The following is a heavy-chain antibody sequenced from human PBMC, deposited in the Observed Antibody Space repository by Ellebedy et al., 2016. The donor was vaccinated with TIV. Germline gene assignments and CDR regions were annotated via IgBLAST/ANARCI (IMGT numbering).Heavy chain of an antibody. Sequence: SETLSLTCTVSGGSISSSSYYWGWIRQPPGKGLEWIGSIYYSGSTYYNPSLKSRVTISVDTSKNQFYLKLSSVTAADTAVYYCARNPPNGSSGTVDYWGQGTLVTVSS. D-gene: IGHD3-22*01. CDR1: GGSISSSSYY. V-gene: IGHV4-39*07. CDR3: ARNPPNGSSGTVDY. J-gene: IGHJ4*02. CDR2: IYYSGST.